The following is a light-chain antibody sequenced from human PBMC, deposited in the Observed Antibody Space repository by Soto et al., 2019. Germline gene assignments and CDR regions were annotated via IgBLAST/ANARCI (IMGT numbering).Light chain of an antibody. CDR2: GAS. CDR3: QQYGSSLGVT. CDR1: QSIGDT. J-gene: IGKJ4*01. Sequence: ELVRTQSPATLSVSPGGIATLSCRSSQSIGDTLAWYQQKPGQAPRLLIHGASSRVTGFPDRFSGSGSGTDFTLTISRLEPEDFAVYYCQQYGSSLGVTFGGGTKVDIK. V-gene: IGKV3-20*01.